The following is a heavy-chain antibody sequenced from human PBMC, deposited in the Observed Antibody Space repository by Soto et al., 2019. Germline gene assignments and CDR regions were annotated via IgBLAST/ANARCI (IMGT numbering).Heavy chain of an antibody. CDR3: AGRQQQLVSGGWFDP. CDR2: IYHSGST. V-gene: IGHV4-4*02. J-gene: IGHJ5*02. CDR1: SGSISSSNW. D-gene: IGHD6-13*01. Sequence: QVQLQESGPGLVKPSGTLSLTCAVSSGSISSSNWWSWVRQPPGKGLEWIGEIYHSGSTNYNPSLKSRVTISVDKSKTQFSLKLSAVTAADTAVYYCAGRQQQLVSGGWFDPWGQGTLVTVSS.